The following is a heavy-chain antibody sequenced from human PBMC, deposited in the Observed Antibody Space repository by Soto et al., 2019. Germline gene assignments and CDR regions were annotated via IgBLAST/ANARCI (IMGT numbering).Heavy chain of an antibody. V-gene: IGHV1-69*12. CDR3: ARDQEYYDFWSGYSGAYGMDV. D-gene: IGHD3-3*01. CDR2: IIPIFGTE. CDR1: GGTFSSYA. Sequence: QVQLVQSGAEVKKPGSSVKVSCKASGGTFSSYAISWVRQAPGQGLEWMGGIIPIFGTENYAQKFQGRVTITADESTSTAYMELSSLRSEDTAVYYCARDQEYYDFWSGYSGAYGMDVWGQGPTVTVSS. J-gene: IGHJ6*02.